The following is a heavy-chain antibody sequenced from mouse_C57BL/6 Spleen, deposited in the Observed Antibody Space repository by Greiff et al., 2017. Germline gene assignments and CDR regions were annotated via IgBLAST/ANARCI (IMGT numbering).Heavy chain of an antibody. V-gene: IGHV1-69*01. CDR3: ARSYDLRLFAY. CDR2: IDPSDSYT. Sequence: QVHVKQPGAELVMPGASVKLSCKASGYTFTSYWMHWVKQRPGQGLEWIGEIDPSDSYTNYNQKFKGKSTLTVDKSSSTAYMQLSSLTSEDSAVYYCARSYDLRLFAYWGQGTLVTVSA. CDR1: GYTFTSYW. D-gene: IGHD1-2*01. J-gene: IGHJ3*01.